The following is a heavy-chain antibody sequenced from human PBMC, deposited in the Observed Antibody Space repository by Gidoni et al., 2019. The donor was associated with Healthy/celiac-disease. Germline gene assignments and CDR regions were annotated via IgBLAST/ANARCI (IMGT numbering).Heavy chain of an antibody. D-gene: IGHD3-10*01. Sequence: EVQLVESGGGLVQPGGSLRLSCAASGFTFSSYEMNWVRQAPGKGLEWVSYISSSGSTIYYADSVKGRFTISRDNAKNSLYLQMNSLRAEDTAVYYCASPFGGGAYYYYGMDVWGQGTTVTVSS. CDR3: ASPFGGGAYYYYGMDV. CDR1: GFTFSSYE. J-gene: IGHJ6*02. CDR2: ISSSGSTI. V-gene: IGHV3-48*03.